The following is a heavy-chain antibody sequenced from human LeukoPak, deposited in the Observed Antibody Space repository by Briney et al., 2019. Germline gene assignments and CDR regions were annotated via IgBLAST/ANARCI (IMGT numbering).Heavy chain of an antibody. CDR1: GYTFTSYG. D-gene: IGHD3-10*01. V-gene: IGHV1-18*01. J-gene: IGHJ3*02. Sequence: GASVKVSCKASGYTFTSYGISWVRQAPGQGLEWMGWISAYNGNTNYAQKLQGRVTMTTDTSTSTAYMELRSLRSDDTAVYYCARDQLLWPPPKKQNAFDIWGQGTMVTVSS. CDR2: ISAYNGNT. CDR3: ARDQLLWPPPKKQNAFDI.